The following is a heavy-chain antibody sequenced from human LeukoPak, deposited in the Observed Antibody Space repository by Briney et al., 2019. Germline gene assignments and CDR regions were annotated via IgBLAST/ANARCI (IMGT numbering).Heavy chain of an antibody. CDR3: AREGYYGSGSYYPSAFDI. D-gene: IGHD3-10*01. V-gene: IGHV1-69*04. CDR2: ITPILGIA. Sequence: ASVKVSCKTSGGTFSSYAISWVRQAPGQGLEWMGRITPILGIANYAQKFQGRVTITADKSTSTAYMELSSLRSEDTAVYYCAREGYYGSGSYYPSAFDIWGQGTMVTVSS. J-gene: IGHJ3*02. CDR1: GGTFSSYA.